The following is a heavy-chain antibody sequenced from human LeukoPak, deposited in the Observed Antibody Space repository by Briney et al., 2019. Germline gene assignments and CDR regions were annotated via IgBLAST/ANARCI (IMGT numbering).Heavy chain of an antibody. CDR2: ITGSGGST. CDR3: AKDALGYSSGERNY. CDR1: GFTFSSYA. J-gene: IGHJ4*02. Sequence: GGSLRLSCAASGFTFSSYAMSWVRQAPGKGLEWVSAITGSGGSTYYADSVKGRFTISRDNSKNTLYLQMNSLRAEDTAVYYCAKDALGYSSGERNYWGQGTLVTVSS. D-gene: IGHD6-19*01. V-gene: IGHV3-23*01.